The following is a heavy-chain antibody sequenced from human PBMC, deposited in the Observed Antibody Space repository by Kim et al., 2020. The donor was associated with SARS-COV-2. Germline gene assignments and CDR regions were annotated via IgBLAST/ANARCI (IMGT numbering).Heavy chain of an antibody. D-gene: IGHD3-10*01. J-gene: IGHJ4*02. CDR3: ARDRGVRARYYFDY. Sequence: SQKFQGRVTITRDISASTAYMELSSLRSEDTAVYYCARDRGVRARYYFDYWGQGTLVTVSS. V-gene: IGHV1-3*01.